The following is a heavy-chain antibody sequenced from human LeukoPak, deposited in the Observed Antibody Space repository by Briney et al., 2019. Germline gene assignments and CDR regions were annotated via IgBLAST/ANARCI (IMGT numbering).Heavy chain of an antibody. CDR3: VRSWHRSGWYYFDY. V-gene: IGHV5-51*01. Sequence: GESLKISCKGSGYIFTSYWIGWVRQMPGKSLEWMGIIDPGDSDTSYSPSFQGQVTISADKSFTTANLQWSSLKASDTAMYYCVRSWHRSGWYYFDYWGQGTLVTVSS. CDR2: IDPGDSDT. D-gene: IGHD6-19*01. J-gene: IGHJ4*02. CDR1: GYIFTSYW.